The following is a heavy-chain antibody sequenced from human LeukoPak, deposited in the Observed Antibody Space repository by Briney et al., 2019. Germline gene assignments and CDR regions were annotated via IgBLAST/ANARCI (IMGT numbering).Heavy chain of an antibody. CDR3: AKDYSSGWYGGIYYMDV. V-gene: IGHV3-23*01. CDR1: GFTFSSYA. Sequence: PGGSLRLSCAASGFTFSSYAMSWVRQAPGKGLEWVSAISGSGGSTYYADSVKGRFTISGDNSKNTLYLQMNSLRAEDTAVYYCAKDYSSGWYGGIYYMDVWGKGTTVTVSS. D-gene: IGHD6-19*01. CDR2: ISGSGGST. J-gene: IGHJ6*03.